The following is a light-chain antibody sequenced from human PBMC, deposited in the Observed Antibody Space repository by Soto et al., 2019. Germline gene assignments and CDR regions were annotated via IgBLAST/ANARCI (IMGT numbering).Light chain of an antibody. CDR2: DAS. V-gene: IGKV3-11*01. Sequence: EIVLTQSAATLSLSPGERATLSCRASQSISSSLAWYQQKPGQAPRLLIYDASNRATGIPARFSGSGSGTDFALTISSLEPEDFAVYYCQQRSNWPPLTFGGGTKVEIK. CDR1: QSISSS. J-gene: IGKJ4*01. CDR3: QQRSNWPPLT.